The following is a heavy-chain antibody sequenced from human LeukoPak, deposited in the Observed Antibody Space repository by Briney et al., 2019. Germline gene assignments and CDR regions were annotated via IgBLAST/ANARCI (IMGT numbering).Heavy chain of an antibody. CDR2: IYYSGSA. Sequence: SETLSLTCTVSGGPISSGGYYWSWIRQHPGKGLEWIGYIYYSGSAYYNPSLKSRVTISVDTSKNQFSLKLSSVTAADTAVYYCARASDDILTGGSDYWGQGTLVTVSS. J-gene: IGHJ4*02. D-gene: IGHD3-9*01. V-gene: IGHV4-31*03. CDR1: GGPISSGGYY. CDR3: ARASDDILTGGSDY.